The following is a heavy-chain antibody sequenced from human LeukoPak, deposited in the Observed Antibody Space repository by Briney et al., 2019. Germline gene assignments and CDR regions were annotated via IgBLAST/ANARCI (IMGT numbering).Heavy chain of an antibody. J-gene: IGHJ6*04. D-gene: IGHD6-13*01. V-gene: IGHV1-69*13. CDR3: ARDGIAAAGIGV. CDR1: GGTFSSYT. Sequence: SVKVSCKASGGTFSSYTISWVRQAPGQGLEWMGGIIPIFGTPNYAQKFQGRVTISAGESTSTGYMELSSLRSEDTAVYYCARDGIAAAGIGVWGKGTTVTVSS. CDR2: IIPIFGTP.